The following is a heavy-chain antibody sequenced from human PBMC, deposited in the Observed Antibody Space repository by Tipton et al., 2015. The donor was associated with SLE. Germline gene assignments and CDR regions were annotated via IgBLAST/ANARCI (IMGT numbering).Heavy chain of an antibody. D-gene: IGHD4-17*01. CDR3: ARWPFTVTTGQWFDP. Sequence: TLSLTCTVSGGSISSYYWSWIRQPPGKGLEWIGYIYYSGSTNYNPSLKSRVTISVDTSKNQFSLKLSSVTAADTAVYYRARWPFTVTTGQWFDPWGQGTLVTVSS. CDR2: IYYSGST. J-gene: IGHJ5*02. V-gene: IGHV4-59*01. CDR1: GGSISSYY.